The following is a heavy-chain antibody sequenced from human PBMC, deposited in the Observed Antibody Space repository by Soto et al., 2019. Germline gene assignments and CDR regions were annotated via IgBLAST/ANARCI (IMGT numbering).Heavy chain of an antibody. CDR3: AFGNLSYYFDY. D-gene: IGHD3-16*01. CDR1: GFTCGGFC. CDR2: IWYDGSDK. J-gene: IGHJ4*02. V-gene: IGHV3-33*01. Sequence: XGALRRSVVASGFTCGGFCMDWVRQAPGKGLEWVAIIWYDGSDKYYADSVRGRSTISRDNSKNTLSLQMNSLRAEDTAVYHCAFGNLSYYFDYWGQGTPVTVSS.